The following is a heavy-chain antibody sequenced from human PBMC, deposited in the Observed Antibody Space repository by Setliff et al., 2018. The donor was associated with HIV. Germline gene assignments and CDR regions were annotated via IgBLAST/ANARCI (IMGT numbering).Heavy chain of an antibody. D-gene: IGHD6-13*01. CDR2: FDPKDGET. J-gene: IGHJ4*02. CDR1: GYTLAELS. Sequence: GASVKVSCKISGYTLAELSIHWVRQAPGKGLERMGGFDPKDGETIYAQKLQGRVSMTEDTSTDIAYMDLSSLRSEDTAVYYCATLSSSWTGYFDSWGQGTLVTVSS. V-gene: IGHV1-24*01. CDR3: ATLSSSWTGYFDS.